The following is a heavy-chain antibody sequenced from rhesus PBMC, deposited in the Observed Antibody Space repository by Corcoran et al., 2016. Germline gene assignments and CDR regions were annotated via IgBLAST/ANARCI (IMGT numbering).Heavy chain of an antibody. CDR2: IYGCGGGT. Sequence: QVQLQESGPGLVKPSETLSLTCAVSGGSISDDYYWSWIRQPPGKGLEWIGYIYGCGGGTTYNPSLKNRVTISIDTSNNQFSLKLSSVTAADTAVYYCAGRSGGYCSGGVCYGFDYWGQGVLVTVSS. CDR1: GGSISDDYY. D-gene: IGHD2-8*01. J-gene: IGHJ4*01. CDR3: AGRSGGYCSGGVCYGFDY. V-gene: IGHV4-106*01.